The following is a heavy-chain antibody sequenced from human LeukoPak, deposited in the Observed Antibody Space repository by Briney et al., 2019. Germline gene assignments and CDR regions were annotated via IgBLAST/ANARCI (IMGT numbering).Heavy chain of an antibody. CDR1: GFTFSSYA. J-gene: IGHJ4*02. D-gene: IGHD5-12*01. Sequence: GRSLRLSCAASGFTFSSYAMHWVRQAPGKGLEWVAVISYDGSNKYYADSVKGRFTISRDNSKNTLYLQMNSLRAEDTAVYYCARARPDISSPLDYWGQGTLVTVSS. CDR3: ARARPDISSPLDY. CDR2: ISYDGSNK. V-gene: IGHV3-30-3*01.